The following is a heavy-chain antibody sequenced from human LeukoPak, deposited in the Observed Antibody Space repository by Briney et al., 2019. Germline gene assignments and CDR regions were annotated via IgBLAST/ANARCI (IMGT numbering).Heavy chain of an antibody. J-gene: IGHJ4*02. D-gene: IGHD6-13*01. CDR1: GYTFTSYG. Sequence: ASVKVSCKASGYTFTSYGISWVRQAPGQGLEWMGWISAYNRNTNYAQKLQGRVTMTTDTSTSTAYMELRSLRSDDTAVYYCARDTLHSSSWYNDYFDYLGQGTLVTVSS. V-gene: IGHV1-18*01. CDR2: ISAYNRNT. CDR3: ARDTLHSSSWYNDYFDY.